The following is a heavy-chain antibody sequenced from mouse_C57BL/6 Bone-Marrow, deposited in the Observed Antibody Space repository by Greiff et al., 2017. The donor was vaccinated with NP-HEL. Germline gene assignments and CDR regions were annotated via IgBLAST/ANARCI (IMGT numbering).Heavy chain of an antibody. Sequence: QVQLKQPGAELVKPGASVKLSCKASGYTFTSYWMHWVKQRPGQGLEWIGMIHPNSGSTNYNEKFKSKATLTVDKSSSTAYMQLSSLTSEDSAVYYCAGGAGWRFAYWGQGTLVTVSA. D-gene: IGHD1-1*02. CDR1: GYTFTSYW. CDR3: AGGAGWRFAY. CDR2: IHPNSGST. J-gene: IGHJ3*01. V-gene: IGHV1-64*01.